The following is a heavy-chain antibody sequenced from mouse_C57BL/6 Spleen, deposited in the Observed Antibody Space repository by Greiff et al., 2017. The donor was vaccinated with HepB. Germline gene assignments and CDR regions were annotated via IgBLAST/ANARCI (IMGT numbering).Heavy chain of an antibody. J-gene: IGHJ3*01. V-gene: IGHV14-2*01. D-gene: IGHD2-5*01. CDR1: GFNIKDYY. CDR3: ARVSNYGGFAY. CDR2: IDPEDGET. Sequence: EVKLVESGAELVKPGASVKLSCTASGFNIKDYYMHWVKQRTEQGLEWIGRIDPEDGETKYDPKFQGKATITADTSSNTAYLQLSSLTSEETAVYSCARVSNYGGFAYWGQGTLVTVSA.